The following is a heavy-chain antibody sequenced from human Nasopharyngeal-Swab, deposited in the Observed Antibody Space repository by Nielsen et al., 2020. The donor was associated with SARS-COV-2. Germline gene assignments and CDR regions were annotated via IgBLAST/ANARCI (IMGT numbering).Heavy chain of an antibody. CDR1: GYTLTELS. Sequence: ASVKVSCKVSGYTLTELSMHWVRQAPGKGLGWMGGFDPEDGETIYAQKFQGRVTMTEDTSTDTAYMELSSLRSEDTAVYYCATGHLPLAYYDSSAHGWYWGQGTLVTVSS. D-gene: IGHD3-22*01. V-gene: IGHV1-24*01. J-gene: IGHJ4*02. CDR2: FDPEDGET. CDR3: ATGHLPLAYYDSSAHGWY.